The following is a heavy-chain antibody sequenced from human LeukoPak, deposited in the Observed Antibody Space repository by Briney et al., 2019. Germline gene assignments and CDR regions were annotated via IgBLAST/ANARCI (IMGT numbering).Heavy chain of an antibody. Sequence: GGSLRLSCAASGFTFNDYWMTWVRQAQRKGMEWVANINQDGREKYYVDSVKGRFTISRNNSKNTLYLQMNSLRAEDTAVYYCAKDLVLSPDYWGQGTLVTVSS. V-gene: IGHV3-7*03. CDR2: INQDGREK. CDR3: AKDLVLSPDY. D-gene: IGHD1-26*01. CDR1: GFTFNDYW. J-gene: IGHJ4*02.